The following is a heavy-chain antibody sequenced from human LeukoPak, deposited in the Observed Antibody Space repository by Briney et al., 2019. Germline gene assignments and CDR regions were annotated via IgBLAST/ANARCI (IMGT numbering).Heavy chain of an antibody. CDR2: ISHDGATT. CDR1: GFTFSRHA. Sequence: PGGSLRLSCSASGFTFSRHAVNWVRQAPGKGLEWVTLISHDGATTYSADSVKGRFIISRDNSKNTVSLQMSSLRAEDTAVYYCAKKNYYDTSFDYWGQGTLVTVSS. D-gene: IGHD3-22*01. CDR3: AKKNYYDTSFDY. J-gene: IGHJ4*02. V-gene: IGHV3-30-3*02.